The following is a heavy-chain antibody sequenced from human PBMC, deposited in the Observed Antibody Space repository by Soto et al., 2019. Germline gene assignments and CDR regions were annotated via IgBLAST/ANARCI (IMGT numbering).Heavy chain of an antibody. Sequence: PGESLKISCKGSGYSFTSYWIGWVRQMPGKGLEWMGIIYPGDSDTRYSPSFQGQVTISADKSISTAYLQWSSLKASDTAMYYCARQDTAMVRYYGMDVWGQGTTVTVS. D-gene: IGHD5-18*01. CDR1: GYSFTSYW. J-gene: IGHJ6*02. V-gene: IGHV5-51*01. CDR3: ARQDTAMVRYYGMDV. CDR2: IYPGDSDT.